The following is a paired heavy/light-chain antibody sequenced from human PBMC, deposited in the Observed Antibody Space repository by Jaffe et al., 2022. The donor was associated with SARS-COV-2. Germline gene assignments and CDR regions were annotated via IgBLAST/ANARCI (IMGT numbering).Heavy chain of an antibody. CDR1: GYTFSSYA. Sequence: QVQLVQSGAEVKKPGASLQVSCKASGYTFSSYAMHWVRQAPGQRLEWMGLINGGNGKTKYSEKFQGRVTMTRDTSASTAYMELSSLRSEDTAVYYCATRYDDILTGYKIAFDNWGQGTLVTVSS. D-gene: IGHD3-9*01. CDR2: INGGNGKT. V-gene: IGHV1-3*01. CDR3: ATRYDDILTGYKIAFDN. J-gene: IGHJ4*02.
Light chain of an antibody. J-gene: IGKJ5*01. Sequence: DIQLTQSPSFLSASVGDRVTITCRASQGISSFLAWYQHKPGKAPKVLIYAAVTLESGVPSRFSGSVSGTEFTLTISSLQPEDFATYYCQQLNNYPITFGQGTRLEIK. CDR2: AAV. V-gene: IGKV1-9*01. CDR3: QQLNNYPIT. CDR1: QGISSF.